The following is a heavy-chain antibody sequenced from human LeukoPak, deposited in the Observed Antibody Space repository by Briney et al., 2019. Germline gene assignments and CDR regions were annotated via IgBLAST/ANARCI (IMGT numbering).Heavy chain of an antibody. V-gene: IGHV3-21*01. CDR1: GFTFSSYS. CDR2: ISSSSSYI. D-gene: IGHD3-3*01. CDR3: AREGSTDFWSAYSVYYFDY. J-gene: IGHJ4*02. Sequence: GGSLRLSCAASGFTFSSYSMNWVRQAPGKGLEWVSSISSSSSYIYYADSVKGRFTISRDNAKNPLYLQMNSLRAEDTAVYYCAREGSTDFWSAYSVYYFDYWGQGTLVTVSS.